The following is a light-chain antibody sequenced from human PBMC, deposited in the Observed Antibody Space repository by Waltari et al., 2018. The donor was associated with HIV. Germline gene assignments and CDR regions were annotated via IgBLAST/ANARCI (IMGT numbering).Light chain of an antibody. Sequence: EHVLTQSPATLSLSPGERATLSCRASQSVSSLLAWYQQKPGQDPRLLIYDASNRATGTPPRFSGSGSGTDFTLSISSLEPEDFAVYYCQQRSSWPLTFGGGTKVEIK. CDR1: QSVSSL. J-gene: IGKJ4*01. CDR2: DAS. V-gene: IGKV3-11*01. CDR3: QQRSSWPLT.